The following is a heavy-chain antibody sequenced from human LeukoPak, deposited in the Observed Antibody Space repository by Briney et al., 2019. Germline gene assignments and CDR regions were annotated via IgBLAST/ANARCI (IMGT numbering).Heavy chain of an antibody. CDR2: ISAYNGNT. D-gene: IGHD3-10*01. CDR3: ARRVRYYYGSGSYYEYYFDY. V-gene: IGHV1-18*01. Sequence: ASVKVSCRASGYTFTSYGISWVRQAPGQGLEWMGWISAYNGNTNYAQKLQGRVTMTTDTSTSTAYMELRSLRSDDTAVYYCARRVRYYYGSGSYYEYYFDYWGQGTLVTVSS. J-gene: IGHJ4*02. CDR1: GYTFTSYG.